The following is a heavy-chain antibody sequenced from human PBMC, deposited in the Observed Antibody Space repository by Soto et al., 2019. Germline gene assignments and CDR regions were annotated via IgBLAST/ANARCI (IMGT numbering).Heavy chain of an antibody. CDR3: ARVLYYGSGTPFDY. D-gene: IGHD3-10*01. J-gene: IGHJ4*02. CDR1: GCTFTGYY. CDR2: INPNSGGT. V-gene: IGHV1-2*02. Sequence: ASVKVSCKASGCTFTGYYMHWVRQAPGQGLEWMGWINPNSGGTNYAQKFQGRVTMTRDTSISTAYMELSRLRSDDTAVYYCARVLYYGSGTPFDYWGQGTLVTVSS.